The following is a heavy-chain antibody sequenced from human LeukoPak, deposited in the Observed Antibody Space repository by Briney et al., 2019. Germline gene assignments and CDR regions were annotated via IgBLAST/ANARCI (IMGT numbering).Heavy chain of an antibody. CDR1: DYTFTSYG. D-gene: IGHD6-19*01. J-gene: IGHJ3*02. V-gene: IGHV1-18*01. CDR3: ARDGSSYSSGWHDAFDI. Sequence: ASVKVSCKASDYTFTSYGFSWVRQAPGQGLEWMGWISGYNGDTNYAQKLQGRVTMTTDTSTSTAYMELRSLRFDDTAVYYCARDGSSYSSGWHDAFDIWGQGTMVTVSS. CDR2: ISGYNGDT.